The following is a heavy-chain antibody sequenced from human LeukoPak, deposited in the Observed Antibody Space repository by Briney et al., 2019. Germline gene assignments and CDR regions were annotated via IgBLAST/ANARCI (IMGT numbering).Heavy chain of an antibody. CDR3: ARGEYSYGRPEFDY. D-gene: IGHD5-18*01. V-gene: IGHV5-51*01. J-gene: IGHJ4*02. CDR2: IYPGDSDT. Sequence: GESLMISCKGSGYSFTSYWIGWVRQMSGRGLEWMGSIYPGDSDTRYSPSFQGQVTISADKSISTAYLQWSSLKASDTAMYYCARGEYSYGRPEFDYWGQGTLVTVSS. CDR1: GYSFTSYW.